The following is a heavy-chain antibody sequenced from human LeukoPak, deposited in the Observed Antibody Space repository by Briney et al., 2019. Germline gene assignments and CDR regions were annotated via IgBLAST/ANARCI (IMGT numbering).Heavy chain of an antibody. D-gene: IGHD3-10*01. Sequence: SETLSLTCTVSGGSISSYYWSWIRQPAGKGLEWIGRIYTSGSTNYNPSPTGSTNYSPSLKSRVTMSLDTSKNQFSLKLSSVTAADTAVYYCARDQGVRPLYYFDYWGQGALVTVSS. CDR2: IYTSGST. J-gene: IGHJ4*02. CDR3: ARDQGVRPLYYFDY. CDR1: GGSISSYY. V-gene: IGHV4-4*07.